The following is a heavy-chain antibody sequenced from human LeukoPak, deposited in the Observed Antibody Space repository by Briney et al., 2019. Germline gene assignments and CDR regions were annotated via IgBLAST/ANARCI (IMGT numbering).Heavy chain of an antibody. V-gene: IGHV3-20*04. CDR3: GRDLLSGEWNMPVGY. D-gene: IGHD1/OR15-1a*01. Sequence: WGSLRLPCAASGYAFDDFGMSWVRQPPGKGLEWVSNINWNGDDTAYADSVKGRFTISRNNAKKSLYLQIHSLRAEDTAFYYCGRDLLSGEWNMPVGYWGQGTLVTVSS. CDR2: INWNGDDT. J-gene: IGHJ4*02. CDR1: GYAFDDFG.